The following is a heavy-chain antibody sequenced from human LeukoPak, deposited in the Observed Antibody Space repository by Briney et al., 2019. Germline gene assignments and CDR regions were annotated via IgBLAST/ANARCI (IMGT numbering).Heavy chain of an antibody. CDR1: GFIVSSNY. J-gene: IGHJ3*02. D-gene: IGHD2-21*01. CDR2: IESDDSGS. Sequence: GGSLRLSCAASGFIVSSNYMSWVRQAPGKGLEWVSTIESDDSGSYYTNSVKGRFTISRDNSNNMLSLQMNSLRPEDTAVYYCAKDSWSKNGIYDAFDIWGQGTMVTVSS. CDR3: AKDSWSKNGIYDAFDI. V-gene: IGHV3-53*01.